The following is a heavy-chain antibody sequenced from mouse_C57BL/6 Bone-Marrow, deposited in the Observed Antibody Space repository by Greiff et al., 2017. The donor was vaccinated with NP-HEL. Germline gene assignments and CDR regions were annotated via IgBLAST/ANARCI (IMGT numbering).Heavy chain of an antibody. CDR2: IYPGGGYT. V-gene: IGHV1-63*01. CDR3: AREGYDGYLYYFDY. CDR1: GYTFTNYW. J-gene: IGHJ2*01. Sequence: VQLQQSGAELVRPGTSVKMSCKASGYTFTNYWIGWAKQRPGHGLEWIGDIYPGGGYTNYNEKFKGKATLTADKSSSTAYVQFSSLTSEDSAIYYCAREGYDGYLYYFDYWGQGTTLTVSS. D-gene: IGHD2-3*01.